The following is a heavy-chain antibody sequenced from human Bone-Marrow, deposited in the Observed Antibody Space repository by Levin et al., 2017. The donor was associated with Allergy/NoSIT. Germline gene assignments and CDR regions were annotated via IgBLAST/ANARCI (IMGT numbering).Heavy chain of an antibody. D-gene: IGHD6-19*01. V-gene: IGHV5-51*01. CDR2: IYLADSDT. J-gene: IGHJ6*02. CDR3: ARQETGSGWFNGIEYGMDV. Sequence: PGESLKISCRVSGYSVTSFWIAWVRQMPGKGLEWMGIIYLADSDTTYSPSLQGQVTISADKSTNTAYLQWNSLEASDTGMYFCARQETGSGWFNGIEYGMDVWGQGTMVTVSS. CDR1: GYSVTSFW.